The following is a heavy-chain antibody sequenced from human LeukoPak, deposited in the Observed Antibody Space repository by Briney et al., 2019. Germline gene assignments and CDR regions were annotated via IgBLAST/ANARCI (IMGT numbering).Heavy chain of an antibody. CDR2: IYTSGST. CDR3: ARLVNWFDP. J-gene: IGHJ5*02. Sequence: SETLSLTCTVSGGSISSYYWRWIRQPPGKGLEWIGYIYTSGSTNYNPSLKSRVTISVDTSKNQFSLKLSSVTAADTAVYYCARLVNWFDPWGQGTLVTVSS. V-gene: IGHV4-4*09. D-gene: IGHD2-2*01. CDR1: GGSISSYY.